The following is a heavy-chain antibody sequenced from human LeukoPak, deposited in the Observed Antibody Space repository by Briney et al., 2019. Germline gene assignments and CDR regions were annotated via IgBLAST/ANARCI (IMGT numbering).Heavy chain of an antibody. Sequence: GGSLRLSCTASGFTFGDYALSWFRQAPGKGLEWVGFIRSKAYGGTTEYAASVKGRFTISRDDSKSIAYLQMNSLKTEDTDVYYCTRNSCSGGSCYFEYWFDPWGQGTLVTVSS. CDR1: GFTFGDYA. D-gene: IGHD2-15*01. V-gene: IGHV3-49*03. CDR2: IRSKAYGGTT. CDR3: TRNSCSGGSCYFEYWFDP. J-gene: IGHJ5*02.